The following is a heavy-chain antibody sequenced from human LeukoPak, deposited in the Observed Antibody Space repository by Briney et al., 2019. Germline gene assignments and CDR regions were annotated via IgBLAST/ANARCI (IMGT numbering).Heavy chain of an antibody. D-gene: IGHD3-3*01. V-gene: IGHV4-59*01. Sequence: PSETLSLTCTVSGGSMSPYYWSWIRHSPKTGLEWIGYIHYSGTTNYNPSLKSRVTMSVDTSKSQFSLRLSSVTAADTAVYYCARAPPPSGYYYYYYYMDVWGKGTTVTVSS. CDR3: ARAPPPSGYYYYYYYMDV. CDR2: IHYSGTT. CDR1: GGSMSPYY. J-gene: IGHJ6*03.